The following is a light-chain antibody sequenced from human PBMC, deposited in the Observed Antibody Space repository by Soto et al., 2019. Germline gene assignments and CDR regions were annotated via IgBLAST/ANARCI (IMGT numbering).Light chain of an antibody. Sequence: EILMTQSPATLSVSPGERATLSCRASQSIKHNLAWFQQKPGQAPRLLVYGAATRAAGVPATFSGSGSGTEFTLTISSLQSEVFAVYFCQQYDDWPFTFGPGTKVDIK. CDR1: QSIKHN. V-gene: IGKV3-15*01. CDR2: GAA. J-gene: IGKJ3*01. CDR3: QQYDDWPFT.